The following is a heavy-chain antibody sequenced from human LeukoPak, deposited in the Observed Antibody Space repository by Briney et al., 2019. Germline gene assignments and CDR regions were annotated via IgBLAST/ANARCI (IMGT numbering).Heavy chain of an antibody. J-gene: IGHJ5*02. CDR1: GGSLWSCY. V-gene: IGHV4-4*07. CDR3: VRDRGLGRGFDL. D-gene: IGHD3-16*01. Sequence: SETLSLTCTVSGGSLWSCYWSWVRQPPPQGLGREGRWYNNWSTNYNPSLKSRVIMSFLPSKDQFYLKLNSVTAADKAFYYCVRDRGLGRGFDLWGQGTMVRVSS. CDR2: WYNNWST.